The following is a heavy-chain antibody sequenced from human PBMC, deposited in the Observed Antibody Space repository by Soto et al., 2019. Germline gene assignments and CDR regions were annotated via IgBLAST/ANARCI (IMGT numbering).Heavy chain of an antibody. CDR3: SRIDSFTFDI. CDR2: ISGYNGNT. V-gene: IGHV1-18*01. CDR1: GYTFTNFG. Sequence: QVQLVQSGTEVKKPGASVKVSCKASGYTFTNFGLSWVRQAPGQGLEWMGWISGYNGNTNYAQKRQGSVTMTTDSSTSTAYMELRSRISDDTAVYDCSRIDSFTFDIWCHGTLVTVSS. J-gene: IGHJ3*02.